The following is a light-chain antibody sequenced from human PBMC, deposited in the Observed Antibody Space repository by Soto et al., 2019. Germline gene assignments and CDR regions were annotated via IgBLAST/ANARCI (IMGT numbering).Light chain of an antibody. Sequence: IVLTQSPGTLSLSPGERTTLSCGASQSISRYLAWYQQKPGQGPRLLIYGASSRATGTPDRFSGSGSGTDFTLTIYRLEPEDFALYYCQQYGISPPTFGQGTKVDMK. J-gene: IGKJ1*01. CDR1: QSISRY. CDR2: GAS. CDR3: QQYGISPPT. V-gene: IGKV3-20*01.